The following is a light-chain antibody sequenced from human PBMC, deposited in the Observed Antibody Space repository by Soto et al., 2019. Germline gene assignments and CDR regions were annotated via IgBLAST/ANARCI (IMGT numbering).Light chain of an antibody. CDR2: KAS. CDR3: QHYNNYPWT. CDR1: QSISSW. V-gene: IGKV1-5*03. J-gene: IGKJ1*01. Sequence: DIQMTQSPSTLSASVGDRVTITCRASQSISSWLAWDQQKPGKAPKLLIYKASSLESGVPSRFSGSGSGTECSLSISDLQPDDFATLYCQHYNNYPWTFGQGTKVEIK.